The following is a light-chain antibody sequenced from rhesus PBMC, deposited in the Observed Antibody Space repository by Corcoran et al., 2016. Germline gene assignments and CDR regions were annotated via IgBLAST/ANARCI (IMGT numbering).Light chain of an antibody. CDR3: QKYNSAPWT. Sequence: DIQMTQSPSSLSASVGDRVTITCRASQGISSWLAWYQQKPGKAPKLLLYKASSVQSGVPSRFSGSGSGTDFTLTISSLQPEDFATYCCQKYNSAPWTFGQGTKVEIK. CDR2: KAS. V-gene: IGKV1-21*01. J-gene: IGKJ1*01. CDR1: QGISSW.